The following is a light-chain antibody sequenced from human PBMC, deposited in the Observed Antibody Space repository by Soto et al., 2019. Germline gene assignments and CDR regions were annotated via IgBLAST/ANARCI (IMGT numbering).Light chain of an antibody. CDR3: QQYGSPPLT. V-gene: IGKV3-20*01. CDR1: QSVIINF. CDR2: GAS. J-gene: IGKJ5*01. Sequence: DIGLTQSAGTLSWSAGERATLSCWASQSVIINFLAWYQQKNGQAPRLLIFGASSRATGIPDRFSGVGYGTDFNLIISRLETEDFAVYYCQQYGSPPLTFGQGTRLEIK.